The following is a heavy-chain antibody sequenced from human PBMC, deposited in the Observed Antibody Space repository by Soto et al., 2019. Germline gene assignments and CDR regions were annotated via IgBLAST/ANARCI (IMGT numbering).Heavy chain of an antibody. CDR3: ASIAYSSSGFDY. V-gene: IGHV4-4*02. J-gene: IGHJ4*02. Sequence: QVQLQESGPGLVKPSGTLSLTCTVSGGSITNNNWWSWVRQPPGKGLEWIGAIYHSGHTNYNPSLKSRATLSVDYSENQFSLKLTSATAADTAVYYCASIAYSSSGFDYWGQGTLVTVSS. CDR2: IYHSGHT. CDR1: GGSITNNNW. D-gene: IGHD6-6*01.